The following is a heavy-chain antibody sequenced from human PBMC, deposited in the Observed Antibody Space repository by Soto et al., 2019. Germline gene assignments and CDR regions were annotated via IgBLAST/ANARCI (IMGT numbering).Heavy chain of an antibody. D-gene: IGHD5-12*01. CDR3: AHVYGGYDNFDY. V-gene: IGHV2-5*02. J-gene: IGHJ4*02. CDR2: IYWDDDK. Sequence: QITLKESGPTLLKPPQTLTLTATFLGFSLATSEVGVGGFLQPPGKALEWLALIYWDDDKRYSPSLKSRLTITKDTSKNQVVLTMTNMDPVDTATYYCAHVYGGYDNFDYWGQGTLVTVSS. CDR1: GFSLATSEVG.